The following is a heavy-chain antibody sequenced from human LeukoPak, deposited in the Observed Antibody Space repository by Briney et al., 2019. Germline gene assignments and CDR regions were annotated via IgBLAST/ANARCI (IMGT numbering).Heavy chain of an antibody. Sequence: SETLSLTCTVSGGSISSSSYYWGWIRQPPGKGLEWIGNIYYSGSTYYNPSLESRVTISVDTSKNQFSLKLSSVTAAETAVYYCARHLRVIPAAMSYYYYYMDVWGKGTTVTISS. V-gene: IGHV4-39*01. CDR2: IYYSGST. CDR3: ARHLRVIPAAMSYYYYYMDV. D-gene: IGHD2-2*01. J-gene: IGHJ6*03. CDR1: GGSISSSSYY.